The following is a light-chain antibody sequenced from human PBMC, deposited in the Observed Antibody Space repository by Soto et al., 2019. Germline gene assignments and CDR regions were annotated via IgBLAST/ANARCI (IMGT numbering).Light chain of an antibody. V-gene: IGLV1-40*01. CDR3: QSFDNSLNSVV. J-gene: IGLJ2*01. Sequence: QSVLTQPPSVSGAPGQRVTISCTGSSSNIGANYDVHWYHHFPETAPKLLIYRNTDRPSGVPDRFSGSRSGTSASLAITGLQAEDEGDFYCQSFDNSLNSVVFGGGTKLTVL. CDR2: RNT. CDR1: SSNIGANYD.